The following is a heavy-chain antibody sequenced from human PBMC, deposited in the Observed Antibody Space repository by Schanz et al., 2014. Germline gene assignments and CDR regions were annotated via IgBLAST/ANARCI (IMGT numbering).Heavy chain of an antibody. CDR1: GFNFSDYA. CDR3: AKDGPGGSGSYSADGGMDV. Sequence: EVHLLESGGGLVPPGGSLRLSCAASGFNFSDYAMCWVRQAPGKGLEWVSIISGSGGNTYYADAVRGRFTISRDNSKTTVYLQMNSLRAEDTAVYYCAKDGPGGSGSYSADGGMDVWGQGTTVTVSS. CDR2: ISGSGGNT. J-gene: IGHJ6*02. D-gene: IGHD3-10*01. V-gene: IGHV3-23*01.